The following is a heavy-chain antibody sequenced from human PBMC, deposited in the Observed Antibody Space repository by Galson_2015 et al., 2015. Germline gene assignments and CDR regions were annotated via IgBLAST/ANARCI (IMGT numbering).Heavy chain of an antibody. CDR2: ISSSSTII. J-gene: IGHJ4*02. V-gene: IGHV3-48*01. D-gene: IGHD2-15*01. CDR3: ARVSGGNRRFDY. CDR1: GFTLRNYN. Sequence: SLRLSCAASGFTLRNYNLNWVRQAPGKGLEWVSYISSSSTIIYYAESVKGRFTISRDNAENSLYLQMKSLRADDTAVYYCARVSGGNRRFDYWGQGTLVTVSS.